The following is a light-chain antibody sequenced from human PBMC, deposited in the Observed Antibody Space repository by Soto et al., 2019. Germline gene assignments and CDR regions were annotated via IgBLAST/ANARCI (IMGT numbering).Light chain of an antibody. V-gene: IGKV3-15*01. CDR2: GAS. CDR3: QQYNNWPGT. CDR1: QSLNRD. Sequence: MTQSPATLSMSPGERATLSCRASQSLNRDLAWYQQKPGQSPRLLIFGASIRATGIPARFSGSGSGTEFTLTIGSLQSEDCALYYCQQYNNWPGTFGQGTKVDIK. J-gene: IGKJ1*01.